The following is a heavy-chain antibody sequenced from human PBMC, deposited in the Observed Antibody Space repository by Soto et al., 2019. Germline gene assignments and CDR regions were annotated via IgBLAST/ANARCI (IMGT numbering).Heavy chain of an antibody. CDR2: IIPIFGTA. Sequence: SVKVSCKASGGTFSSYAISWVRQAPGQGLEWMGGIIPIFGTANYAQKFQGRVTITADESTSTAYMELSSLRSEDTAVYYCARDYGSGSRWFDPWGQGTLVTVSS. V-gene: IGHV1-69*13. J-gene: IGHJ5*02. CDR3: ARDYGSGSRWFDP. D-gene: IGHD3-10*01. CDR1: GGTFSSYA.